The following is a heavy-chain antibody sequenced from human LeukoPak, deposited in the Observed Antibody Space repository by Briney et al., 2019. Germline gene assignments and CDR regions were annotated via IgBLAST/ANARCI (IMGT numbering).Heavy chain of an antibody. CDR1: GGSISSGAYY. V-gene: IGHV4-31*03. J-gene: IGHJ3*02. CDR3: ARSGYKYGDAFEI. CDR2: IYNSGST. Sequence: SQTLSLTCTVSGGSISSGAYYWSCNPPHPGKGLVWIGYIYNSGSTYYNPYLKSRVTMSVDTSKNQFSLNLSSVTAADTAVYYCARSGYKYGDAFEIWGQGTMVTVSS. D-gene: IGHD3-22*01.